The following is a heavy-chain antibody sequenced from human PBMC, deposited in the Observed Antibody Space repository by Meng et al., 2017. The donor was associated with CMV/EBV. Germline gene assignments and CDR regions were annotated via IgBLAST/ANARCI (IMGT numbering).Heavy chain of an antibody. V-gene: IGHV3-21*01. CDR1: GFTFSIYT. D-gene: IGHD3-22*01. J-gene: IGHJ4*02. CDR3: AREGGYDTALDY. CDR2: ITSTSTYR. Sequence: SCTASGFTFSIYTLNWFRHAPGKGMEWVSSITSTSTYRHYADSLKGRFTISRDNAKSSLYLQMNSLRAEDTAVYYCAREGGYDTALDYWGQGTLVTVSS.